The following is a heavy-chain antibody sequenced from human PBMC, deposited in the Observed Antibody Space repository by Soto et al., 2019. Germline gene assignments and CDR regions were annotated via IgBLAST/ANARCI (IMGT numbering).Heavy chain of an antibody. Sequence: SETLSLTCTVSGDSINNYYWSWIRQPPGKGLEWIGYIYYSGSTNYNPSLKSRVTISVDTSKNQFSLKLSSVTAADTAVYYCARDIRFLEWLDRYGMDVWGQGTTVTVS. D-gene: IGHD3-3*01. CDR1: GDSINNYY. CDR3: ARDIRFLEWLDRYGMDV. J-gene: IGHJ6*02. V-gene: IGHV4-59*12. CDR2: IYYSGST.